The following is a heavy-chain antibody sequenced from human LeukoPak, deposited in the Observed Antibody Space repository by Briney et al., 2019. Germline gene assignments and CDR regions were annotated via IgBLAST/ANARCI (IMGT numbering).Heavy chain of an antibody. J-gene: IGHJ4*02. CDR2: IYSGGSI. D-gene: IGHD4-23*01. Sequence: PGGSLRLSCAASGLTVTTYIRWVRQAPGGGLEWVLVIYSGGSIYYAAFVKGRFTITRDKYKNTLYLKMNSLRAEDTAVYYCARTPCGGVDYWGQGTLVTVSS. CDR3: ARTPCGGVDY. CDR1: GLTVTTY. V-gene: IGHV3-66*01.